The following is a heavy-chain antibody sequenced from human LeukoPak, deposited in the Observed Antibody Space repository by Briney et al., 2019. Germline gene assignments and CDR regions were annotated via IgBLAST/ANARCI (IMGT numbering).Heavy chain of an antibody. J-gene: IGHJ4*02. CDR3: GKRSVYNFDC. V-gene: IGHV3-23*01. CDR1: GFTFSSYA. CDR2: ISSSGGTT. Sequence: GGSLRLSCAASGFTFSSYAMTWVRQAPGKGLEWVSVISSSGGTTYYADSVKGRFTISRDNSKHTLYLQMNSLRAEDTAIYYCGKRSVYNFDCWGQGTLVTVSS. D-gene: IGHD5/OR15-5a*01.